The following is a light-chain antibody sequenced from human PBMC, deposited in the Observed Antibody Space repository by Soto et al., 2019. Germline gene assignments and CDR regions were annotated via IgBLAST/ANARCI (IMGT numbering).Light chain of an antibody. CDR1: HSVAGSYNL. J-gene: IGLJ1*01. V-gene: IGLV2-23*02. Sequence: LTHAAPGFGGPGQTFSPSFSGNHSVAGSYNLVSWYQQHPGKAPKLMIYEVSKRPSGVSNRFSGSKSGNTASLTISGLQAEDEADYYCCSYAGSSTYVFGTGTKVTVL. CDR3: CSYAGSSTYV. CDR2: EVS.